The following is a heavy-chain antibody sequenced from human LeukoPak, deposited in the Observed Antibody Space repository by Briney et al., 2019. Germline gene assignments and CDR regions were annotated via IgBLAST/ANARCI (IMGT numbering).Heavy chain of an antibody. CDR2: IGISSNKI. CDR3: ARGMLKVVGVRGCDL. CDR1: GFTLRSYT. Sequence: GGSLRLSCAASGFTLRSYTMNWVRQAPGKGLEWVSSIGISSNKIYYADSVKGRFIISRDNAKNSLYLQMNSLRAEDTAVYYCARGMLKVVGVRGCDLWGRGTLVTVSS. J-gene: IGHJ2*01. V-gene: IGHV3-21*01. D-gene: IGHD3-22*01.